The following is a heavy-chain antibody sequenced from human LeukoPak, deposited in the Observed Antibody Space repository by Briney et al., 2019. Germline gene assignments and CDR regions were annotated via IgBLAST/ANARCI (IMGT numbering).Heavy chain of an antibody. J-gene: IGHJ4*02. CDR3: AKEGYYYDSSGYYPPTF. Sequence: GGALRLSCAASGFTFSIYAMSCVRQAPGGGLEWVSAISGSGGSTYYADSVKGRFTISRDNSKNTLYLQMNSLRAEDTAVYYCAKEGYYYDSSGYYPPTFWGQGTLVTVSS. D-gene: IGHD3-22*01. CDR2: ISGSGGST. CDR1: GFTFSIYA. V-gene: IGHV3-23*01.